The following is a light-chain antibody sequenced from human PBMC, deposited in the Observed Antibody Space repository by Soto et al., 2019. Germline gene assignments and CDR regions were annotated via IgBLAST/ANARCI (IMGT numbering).Light chain of an antibody. CDR3: QQRSNWPPFT. Sequence: DIVFTQSPAPLSLSPGKRATLSCTASQRVSSYLAWYQQKTGQAPRLLLYYASNRVTGIPARFSGSGSGTDFTLTISSLEPEEVAVYYCQQRSNWPPFTFGEGTKLEIK. CDR2: YAS. CDR1: QRVSSY. J-gene: IGKJ2*01. V-gene: IGKV3-11*01.